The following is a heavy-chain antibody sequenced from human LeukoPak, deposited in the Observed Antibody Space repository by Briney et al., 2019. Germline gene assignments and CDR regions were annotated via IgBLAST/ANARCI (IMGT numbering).Heavy chain of an antibody. CDR2: TYPGDADT. V-gene: IGHV5-51*01. D-gene: IGHD2-21*01. CDR1: GYIFISYW. Sequence: GESLTLFCKRSGYIFISYWNVWVRHMPGEGREWMGSTYPGDADTRHRPPFQGQLTISADQPIRPAYLQWRGLKASDTAIYYCARRGTDVVARYFDHWGEGTLVTVS. J-gene: IGHJ4*02. CDR3: ARRGTDVVARYFDH.